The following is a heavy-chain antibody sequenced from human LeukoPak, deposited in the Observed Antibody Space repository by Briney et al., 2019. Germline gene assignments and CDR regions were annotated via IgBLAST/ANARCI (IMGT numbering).Heavy chain of an antibody. CDR1: GGSMSSNF. CDR3: ARAPSRGANGTSRFFDY. J-gene: IGHJ4*02. D-gene: IGHD1-1*01. CDR2: VHYSGST. Sequence: SETLSLTCTLSGGSMSSNFWSWIRQPPGEGLEWIGSVHYSGSTNYNPSLKSRVTISVDTSKNQFSLELNSVTAADTAVYFSARAPSRGANGTSRFFDYWGQGTLVIASS. V-gene: IGHV4-59*01.